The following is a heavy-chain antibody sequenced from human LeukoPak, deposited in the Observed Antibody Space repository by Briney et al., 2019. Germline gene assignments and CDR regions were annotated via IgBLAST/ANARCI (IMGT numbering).Heavy chain of an antibody. CDR3: ARGGDFWSGYPDY. D-gene: IGHD3-3*01. Sequence: PSETLSLTCNVSGGSISDYYWNWIRQPPGKGLEWIGYIYYSGSTNYNPSLKSRVTISVDTSRNLFSLRLSSVTAADTAVYYCARGGDFWSGYPDYWGQGTLVTVSS. CDR1: GGSISDYY. V-gene: IGHV4-59*01. J-gene: IGHJ4*02. CDR2: IYYSGST.